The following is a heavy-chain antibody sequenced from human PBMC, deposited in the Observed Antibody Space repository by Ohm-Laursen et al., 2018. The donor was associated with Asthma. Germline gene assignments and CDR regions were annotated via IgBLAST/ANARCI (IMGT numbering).Heavy chain of an antibody. CDR3: ARGDYDSSGYYVDY. J-gene: IGHJ4*02. CDR2: IYHSGST. V-gene: IGHV4-30-2*01. Sequence: TLSLTCAVSGGSISSGGYSWSWIRQPPGKGLEWIGYIYHSGSTYYNPSLKSRVTISVDRSKNQFSLKLSSVTAADTAVYYCARGDYDSSGYYVDYWGQGTLVTVSS. CDR1: GGSISSGGYS. D-gene: IGHD3-22*01.